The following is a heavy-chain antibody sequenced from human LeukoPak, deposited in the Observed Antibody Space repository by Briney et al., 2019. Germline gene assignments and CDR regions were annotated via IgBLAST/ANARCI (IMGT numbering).Heavy chain of an antibody. J-gene: IGHJ4*02. CDR1: GFTFSSYA. D-gene: IGHD3-22*01. CDR3: AKGNGGYYYDSTGYRDAYFDY. V-gene: IGHV3-23*01. CDR2: ISGSGGST. Sequence: GGSLRLSCAASGFTFSSYAMSWVRQAPGKGLEWVSAISGSGGSTYYADSVKGRFTISRDNSKNTLYLQMNSLRAEDTAVYYCAKGNGGYYYDSTGYRDAYFDYWGQGALVTVSS.